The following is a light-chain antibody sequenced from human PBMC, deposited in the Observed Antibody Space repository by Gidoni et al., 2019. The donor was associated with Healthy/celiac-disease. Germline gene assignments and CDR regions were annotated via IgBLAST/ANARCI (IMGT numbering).Light chain of an antibody. V-gene: IGKV1-5*01. CDR3: QQYNSYSEYT. Sequence: DIQMTQSPSTLSASVGDRVTITCRASQIISSWLAWYQQKPGKAPKLLIYDASSLESGVPSRFSGSGSGTEFTLTISSLQHDDFATYYCQQYNSYSEYTFGQGTKLEIK. CDR2: DAS. CDR1: QIISSW. J-gene: IGKJ2*01.